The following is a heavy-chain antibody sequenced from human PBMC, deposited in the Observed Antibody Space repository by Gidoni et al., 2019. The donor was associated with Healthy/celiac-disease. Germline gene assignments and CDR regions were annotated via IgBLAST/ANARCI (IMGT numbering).Heavy chain of an antibody. V-gene: IGHV5-51*01. J-gene: IGHJ5*02. CDR2: IYPGDSDT. D-gene: IGHD2-15*01. CDR3: ARHSLHCSGGSCYSRGWFDP. CDR1: GYSFTSYW. Sequence: EVQLVQSGAEVKKPGESLKISCKGSGYSFTSYWIGWVRQMPGKGLEGMGFIYPGDSDTRYSPSFQGQVTISADKSISTAYLQWSSLKASDTAMYYCARHSLHCSGGSCYSRGWFDPWGQGTLVTVSS.